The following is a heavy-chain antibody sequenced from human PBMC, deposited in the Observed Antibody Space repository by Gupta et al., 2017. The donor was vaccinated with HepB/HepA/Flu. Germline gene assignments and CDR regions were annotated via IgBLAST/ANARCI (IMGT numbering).Heavy chain of an antibody. CDR1: GGTFSSYA. Sequence: VQLVQSGAEVKQPGSSVKVSCKASGGTFSSYAISRVRPAPGPGLEWMGGIIPMFGTANDAQKVQGRVTITADESTRTAQMELRRMGAEDRAVYYFASGSTIVGAIDSGGQGTLVTVCS. D-gene: IGHD1-26*01. CDR2: IIPMFGTA. CDR3: ASGSTIVGAIDS. V-gene: IGHV1-69*01. J-gene: IGHJ4*02.